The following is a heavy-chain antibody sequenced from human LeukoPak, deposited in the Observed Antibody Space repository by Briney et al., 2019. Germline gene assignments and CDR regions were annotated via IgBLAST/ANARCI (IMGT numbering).Heavy chain of an antibody. D-gene: IGHD2-2*01. V-gene: IGHV1-8*01. CDR3: ARGDCSSTSCYHDY. CDR2: MNPNSGNT. CDR1: GYTFTSYD. J-gene: IGHJ4*02. Sequence: ASVKVSCEASGYTFTSYDINWVRQATGQGLEWMGWMNPNSGNTGYAQKFQGRVTMTRNTSISTAYMELSSLRSEDTAVYYCARGDCSSTSCYHDYWGQGTLVTVSS.